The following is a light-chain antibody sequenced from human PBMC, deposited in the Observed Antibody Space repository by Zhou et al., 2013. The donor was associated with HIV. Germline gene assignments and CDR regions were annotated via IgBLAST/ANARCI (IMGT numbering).Light chain of an antibody. Sequence: DIQMTQSPSSLSASVGDRVTITCQASQGISNYLTWYQQKPGKAPKLLIYDASNLETGVPSRFTGSGSGTDFTFTISSLQPEDIATYYCQQFDNLRVTFGPGTKVDIK. CDR2: DAS. V-gene: IGKV1-33*01. CDR1: QGISNY. CDR3: QQFDNLRVT. J-gene: IGKJ3*01.